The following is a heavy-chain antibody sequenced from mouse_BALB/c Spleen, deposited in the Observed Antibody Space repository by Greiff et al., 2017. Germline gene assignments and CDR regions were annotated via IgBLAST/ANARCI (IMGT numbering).Heavy chain of an antibody. V-gene: IGHV1-54*01. J-gene: IGHJ2*01. CDR1: GYAFTNYL. CDR2: INPGSGGT. CDR3: ARVYDYDGGAFDY. D-gene: IGHD2-4*01. Sequence: QVQLQQSGAELVRPGTSVKVSCKASGYAFTNYLIEWVKQRPGQGLEWIGVINPGSGGTNYNEKFKGKATLTADKSSSTAYMQLSSLTSDDSAVYFCARVYDYDGGAFDYWGQGTTLTVSS.